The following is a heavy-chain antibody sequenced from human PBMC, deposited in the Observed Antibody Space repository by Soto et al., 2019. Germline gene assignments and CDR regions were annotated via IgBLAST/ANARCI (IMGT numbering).Heavy chain of an antibody. CDR1: GGSVSSGSYY. Sequence: PSETLSLTCTVSGGSVSSGSYYWSWIRQPPGKGLEWIGYIYYSGSTNYNPSLKSRVTISVDTSKNQFSLKLSSVTAADTAVYYCARWPQLEPRFDYWGQGTLVTVSS. CDR2: IYYSGST. J-gene: IGHJ4*02. D-gene: IGHD1-1*01. CDR3: ARWPQLEPRFDY. V-gene: IGHV4-61*01.